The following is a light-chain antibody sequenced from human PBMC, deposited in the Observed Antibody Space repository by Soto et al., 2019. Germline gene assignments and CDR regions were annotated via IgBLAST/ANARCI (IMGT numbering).Light chain of an antibody. V-gene: IGKV3-15*01. CDR1: QSVSSN. CDR2: GAS. Sequence: VMTQSPATLSVSPGERATLSCRASQSVSSNLAWYQQKPGQAPRLLIYGASTGATGIPARFSGSGSGTEFTLTISRLEPEDFAVYFCQQYDYLITFGQGTRLEIK. CDR3: QQYDYLIT. J-gene: IGKJ5*01.